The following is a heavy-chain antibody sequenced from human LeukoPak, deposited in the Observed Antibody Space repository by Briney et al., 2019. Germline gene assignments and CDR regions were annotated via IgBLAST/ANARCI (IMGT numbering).Heavy chain of an antibody. Sequence: SQTLSLTCTVSGGSISSGGYYWSWIRQPPGKGLEWIGYIYHSGSTYYNPSLKSRVTISVDRSKNQFSLKLSSVTAADTAVYYCARQYCTNGVCHPLDYWGQGTLVTVSS. CDR2: IYHSGST. D-gene: IGHD2-8*01. CDR3: ARQYCTNGVCHPLDY. J-gene: IGHJ4*02. CDR1: GGSISSGGYY. V-gene: IGHV4-30-2*01.